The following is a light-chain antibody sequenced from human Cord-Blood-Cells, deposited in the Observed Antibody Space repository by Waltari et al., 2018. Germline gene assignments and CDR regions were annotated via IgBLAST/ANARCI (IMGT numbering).Light chain of an antibody. V-gene: IGLV2-14*03. J-gene: IGLJ3*02. CDR2: DVS. CDR1: TSDVCGYHY. Sequence: QSALTQPASVSAFPGSSVTLPRTGTTSDVCGYHYVSWYQRHPGKAPQHIIYDVSNRPTGVSNRISGPESGNAASLTISGLRAEDEADYYCSSYTSNSTRVFGGGTKLTVL. CDR3: SSYTSNSTRV.